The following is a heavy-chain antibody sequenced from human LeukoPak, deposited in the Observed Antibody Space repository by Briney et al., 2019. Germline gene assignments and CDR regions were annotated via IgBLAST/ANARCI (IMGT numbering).Heavy chain of an antibody. Sequence: PGGSLRLSCAASGFTFSASWMTRVRQAPGKGLEWVANIKQDGSEKYYVDSVKGRFTTSRDNAKSSLHLQMNSLRVEDTALYYCAGGFSGADFWGQGTLVTVSS. CDR2: IKQDGSEK. CDR3: AGGFSGADF. D-gene: IGHD1-26*01. CDR1: GFTFSASW. V-gene: IGHV3-7*04. J-gene: IGHJ4*02.